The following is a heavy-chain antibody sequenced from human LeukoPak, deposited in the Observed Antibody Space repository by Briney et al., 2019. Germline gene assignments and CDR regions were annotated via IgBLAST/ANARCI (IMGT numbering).Heavy chain of an antibody. CDR1: GFTFSSYW. D-gene: IGHD7-27*01. J-gene: IGHJ4*02. CDR3: ARDKMTGDSYFDY. V-gene: IGHV3-7*01. Sequence: GGSLRLSCAASGFTFSSYWMSWVRQAPGKGLEWVAHIKQDGSEKNYVDSGKGRFTISRDNAKNSLLLQMDGLRAEDAAVYYCARDKMTGDSYFDYWGQGTLVTVSS. CDR2: IKQDGSEK.